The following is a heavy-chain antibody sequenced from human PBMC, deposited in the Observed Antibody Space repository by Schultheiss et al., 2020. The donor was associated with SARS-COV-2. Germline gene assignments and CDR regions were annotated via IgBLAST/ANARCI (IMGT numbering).Heavy chain of an antibody. D-gene: IGHD3-3*01. Sequence: GESLKISCAASGFTFSSYWMHWVRQAPGKGLVWVSSVSGNSGYKFYADSVQGRFTISRDNAKNSLYLQMYNLRAEDTAVYYCAKDFNPQYYDFWSGPGRYGQIYGMDVWGQGTTVTVSS. V-gene: IGHV3-21*04. CDR1: GFTFSSYW. J-gene: IGHJ6*02. CDR3: AKDFNPQYYDFWSGPGRYGQIYGMDV. CDR2: VSGNSGYK.